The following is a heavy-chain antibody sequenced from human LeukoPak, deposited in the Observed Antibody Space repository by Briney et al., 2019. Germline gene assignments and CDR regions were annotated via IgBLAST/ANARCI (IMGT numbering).Heavy chain of an antibody. J-gene: IGHJ5*02. D-gene: IGHD2-15*01. CDR3: ARVKGGGGSFSRFDP. V-gene: IGHV4-61*02. CDR1: GGSISSGSYY. CDR2: IYTSGST. Sequence: PSQTLSLTCTVSGGSISSGSYYWSWIRQPAGKGLEWIGRIYTSGSTNYNPSLKSRVTISVDTSKNQFSLKLSSVTAADTAVYYCARVKGGGGSFSRFDPWGQGTLVTVSS.